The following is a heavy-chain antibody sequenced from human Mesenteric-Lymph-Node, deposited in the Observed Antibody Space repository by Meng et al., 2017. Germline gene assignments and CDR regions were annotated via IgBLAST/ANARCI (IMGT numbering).Heavy chain of an antibody. V-gene: IGHV4-31*03. Sequence: QPLPPPCTVSVYSISSGGYYSVWIRQHPGQGREWSGYIHDSGSTNYNPSLKSRVTISADTSMNQFSLKLSSVIAADTAVYYSARASYGSGSPLGESWFDPWGQGTLVTVSS. D-gene: IGHD3-10*01. CDR2: IHDSGST. CDR1: VYSISSGGYY. CDR3: ARASYGSGSPLGESWFDP. J-gene: IGHJ5*02.